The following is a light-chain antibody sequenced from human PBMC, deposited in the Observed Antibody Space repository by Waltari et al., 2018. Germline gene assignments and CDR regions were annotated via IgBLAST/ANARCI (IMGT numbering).Light chain of an antibody. CDR1: QSVSSW. CDR2: KAS. CDR3: QQYDTDPLT. Sequence: DTQMTQSPSTLSASVGDRVTITCRASQSVSSWLAWFQQKPGRTPKLLIYKASTLKRGVPARFSGSGSGTEFTLTISGLQPDDFASYDCQQYDTDPLTFGGGTKVEIK. V-gene: IGKV1-5*03. J-gene: IGKJ4*01.